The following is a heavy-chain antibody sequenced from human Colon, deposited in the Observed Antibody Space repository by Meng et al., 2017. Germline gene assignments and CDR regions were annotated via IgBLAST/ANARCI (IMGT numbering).Heavy chain of an antibody. CDR1: GFTFATYA. CDR2: ISWNSDNI. CDR3: VKDMGGNGKVAAAVVFRYYFDY. D-gene: IGHD6-13*01. Sequence: GGSLSLSCAASGFTFATYAMHWVRQAPGKGLEWVSGISWNSDNIVYADSVKGRFTISRDNAKNSLYLQMNSLRAEDTAFYYCVKDMGGNGKVAAAVVFRYYFDYWGQGTRVTVSS. V-gene: IGHV3-9*01. J-gene: IGHJ4*02.